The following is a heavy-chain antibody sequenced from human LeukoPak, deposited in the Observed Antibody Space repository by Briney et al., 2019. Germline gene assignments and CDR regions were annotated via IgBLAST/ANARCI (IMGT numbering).Heavy chain of an antibody. J-gene: IGHJ4*02. D-gene: IGHD4-17*01. Sequence: ASVKVSCKVSGYTLTELSMHWVRQAPGKGLEWMGGFDPEDGETIYAQKFQGRVTMTEDTSTDTAYMELSSLRSEDTAVYYCARHQDGFNDYGDYLFDYWGQGTLVTVSS. CDR2: FDPEDGET. CDR3: ARHQDGFNDYGDYLFDY. V-gene: IGHV1-24*01. CDR1: GYTLTELS.